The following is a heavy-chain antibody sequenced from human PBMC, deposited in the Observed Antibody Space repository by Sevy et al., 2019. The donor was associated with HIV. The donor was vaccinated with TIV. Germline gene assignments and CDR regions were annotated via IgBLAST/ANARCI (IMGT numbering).Heavy chain of an antibody. Sequence: GGSLRLSCAASGFTFSNYAMHWVRQAPGKGLEWVSVASYDGSNKYYADSVKGRFTISRDNSKNTLYLQMNSLRAEDTAVYYCAKAPTRVAAALEENVYYDYWGQGTLVTVSS. J-gene: IGHJ4*02. CDR2: ASYDGSNK. V-gene: IGHV3-30-3*01. D-gene: IGHD6-13*01. CDR1: GFTFSNYA. CDR3: AKAPTRVAAALEENVYYDY.